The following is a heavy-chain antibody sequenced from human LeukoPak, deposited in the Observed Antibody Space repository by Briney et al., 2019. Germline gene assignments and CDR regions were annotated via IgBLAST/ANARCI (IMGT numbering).Heavy chain of an antibody. CDR3: AREGPTVTTFDY. V-gene: IGHV3-30*19. CDR2: ISYDGSNK. D-gene: IGHD4-11*01. CDR1: GFTFSSYG. Sequence: SGGSLRLSCAASGFTFSSYGMHWVRQAPGKGLEWVAVISYDGSNKYYADSVKGRFTISRDNSKNTLYLQMNSLGAEDTAVYYCAREGPTVTTFDYWGQGTLVTVSS. J-gene: IGHJ4*02.